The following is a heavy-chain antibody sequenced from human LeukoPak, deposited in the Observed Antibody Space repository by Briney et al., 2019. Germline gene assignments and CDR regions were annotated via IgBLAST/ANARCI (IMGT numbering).Heavy chain of an antibody. V-gene: IGHV4-39*07. CDR2: IYYSGST. J-gene: IGHJ5*02. D-gene: IGHD1-26*01. CDR1: GGSISSNSCY. CDR3: ARDSEQVGAIDP. Sequence: SETLSLTCAVSGGSISSNSCYWGWIRQPPGKGLEWIGSIYYSGSTYYNPSLKSRVTISVDTSKNQFSLKLSSVTAADTAVYYCARDSEQVGAIDPWGQGTLVTVSS.